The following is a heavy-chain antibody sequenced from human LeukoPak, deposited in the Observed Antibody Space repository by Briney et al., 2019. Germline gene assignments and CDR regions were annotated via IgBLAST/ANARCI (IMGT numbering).Heavy chain of an antibody. Sequence: GESLKISCKGSGYSFPTYWIGWVRQMPGKGLEWMGIIYPGDSDTRYSPSFQGQVTISADKSISTAHLQWSSLKASDTAMYYCARHPNVNIVATIRYFDYWGQGTLVTVSS. CDR3: ARHPNVNIVATIRYFDY. D-gene: IGHD5-12*01. CDR1: GYSFPTYW. CDR2: IYPGDSDT. J-gene: IGHJ4*02. V-gene: IGHV5-51*01.